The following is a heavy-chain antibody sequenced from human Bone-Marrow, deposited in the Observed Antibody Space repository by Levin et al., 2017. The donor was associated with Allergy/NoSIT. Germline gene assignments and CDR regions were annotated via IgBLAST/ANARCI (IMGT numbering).Heavy chain of an antibody. V-gene: IGHV3-20*04. CDR2: INWTGSST. Sequence: GGSLRLSCAASGFTLDECGMSWVRQAPGKGLEWVSGINWTGSSTGYAASVKGRFTISRDSAKNSMYLQMNSLRAEDTALYYCAREDIGTYFLDNWGQGTLVTVSS. CDR1: GFTLDECG. J-gene: IGHJ4*02. D-gene: IGHD1-26*01. CDR3: AREDIGTYFLDN.